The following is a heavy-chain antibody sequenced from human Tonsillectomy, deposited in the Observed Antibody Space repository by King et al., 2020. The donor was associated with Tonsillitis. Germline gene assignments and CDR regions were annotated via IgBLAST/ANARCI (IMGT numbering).Heavy chain of an antibody. CDR2: IYPGDSDI. CDR1: GYSFTNYW. J-gene: IGHJ3*02. Sequence: QLVQSGAEVKKPGESLKIPCKGSGYSFTNYWIGWVRQMPGKGLEWMGIIYPGDSDIRYSPSFQGQVTISADKSISTAYLQWSSLKASDTAMYYCATLSPSTLGAFDIWGQGTMVTVSS. D-gene: IGHD3-16*01. V-gene: IGHV5-51*03. CDR3: ATLSPSTLGAFDI.